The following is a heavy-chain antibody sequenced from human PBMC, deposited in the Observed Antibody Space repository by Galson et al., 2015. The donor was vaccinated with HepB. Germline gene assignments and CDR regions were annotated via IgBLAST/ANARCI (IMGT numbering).Heavy chain of an antibody. J-gene: IGHJ2*01. CDR2: MYVGGST. Sequence: SLRLSCAASGFTVSSNYMTWVRQAPGKGLEWVSIMYVGGSTSSVESVKGRFTISSHNSKNTLYLQMNSLRPEDTAVYYCAKGGIASTSGYATWYFDLWGRGTLVTVSS. V-gene: IGHV3-53*04. D-gene: IGHD3-22*01. CDR1: GFTVSSNY. CDR3: AKGGIASTSGYATWYFDL.